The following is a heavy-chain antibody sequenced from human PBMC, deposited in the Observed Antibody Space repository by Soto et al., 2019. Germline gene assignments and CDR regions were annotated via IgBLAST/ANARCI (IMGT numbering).Heavy chain of an antibody. Sequence: GASVKVSCKASGYTFTSYGISWVRQAPGQGLEWMGWISAYNGNTNYAQKLQGRVTMTTDTSTSTAYMELRSLRSDDTAVYYCARASALIGEPARDYWGQGTLVTVSS. D-gene: IGHD3-9*01. CDR3: ARASALIGEPARDY. CDR2: ISAYNGNT. V-gene: IGHV1-18*01. J-gene: IGHJ4*02. CDR1: GYTFTSYG.